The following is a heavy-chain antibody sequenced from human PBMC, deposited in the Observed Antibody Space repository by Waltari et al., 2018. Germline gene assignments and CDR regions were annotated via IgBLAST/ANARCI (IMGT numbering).Heavy chain of an antibody. J-gene: IGHJ4*02. D-gene: IGHD6-19*01. CDR1: GFTFSSYA. V-gene: IGHV3-23*01. CDR3: AKDAVAGTGVFDY. CDR2: ISGSGGST. Sequence: EVQLLESGGGLVQPGGSLRLYCAASGFTFSSYAMSWVRQAPGKGLEWVSAISGSGGSTYYADSVKGRFTISRDKSKNTLYLQMNSLRAEDTAVYDCAKDAVAGTGVFDYWGQGTLVTVSS.